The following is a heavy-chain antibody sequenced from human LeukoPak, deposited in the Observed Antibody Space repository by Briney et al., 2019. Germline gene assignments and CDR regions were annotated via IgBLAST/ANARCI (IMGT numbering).Heavy chain of an antibody. CDR2: ISGSSSNT. CDR3: ARATGTWGHDGFDI. CDR1: GYTFMSHG. Sequence: ASVKVSCKAYGYTFMSHGISWVRQAPGQGLEWMGWISGSSSNTNYAQRLQGRVTMTTNTSTTTAYMELRSLRSDDTAVYYCARATGTWGHDGFDIWGQGTMVTVSS. V-gene: IGHV1-18*01. J-gene: IGHJ3*02. D-gene: IGHD3-16*01.